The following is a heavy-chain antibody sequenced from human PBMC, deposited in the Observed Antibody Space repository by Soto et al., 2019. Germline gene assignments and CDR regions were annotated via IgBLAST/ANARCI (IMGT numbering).Heavy chain of an antibody. Sequence: QVQLVESGGGVVQPGRSLRLSCAGSGFTFSNYGLHWVRQAPGKGLEWVAVISYDGSHKYYADSVKGRFTISRDNSNNMLDLQKDSLRAQDTAVYYGAEDGAPRSCGRSSCHPAWAYWGQGTLVTVSS. CDR3: AEDGAPRSCGRSSCHPAWAY. D-gene: IGHD2-15*01. V-gene: IGHV3-30*18. CDR2: ISYDGSHK. CDR1: GFTFSNYG. J-gene: IGHJ4*02.